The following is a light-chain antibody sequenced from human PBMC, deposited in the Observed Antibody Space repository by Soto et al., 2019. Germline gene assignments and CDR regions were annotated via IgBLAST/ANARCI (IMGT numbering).Light chain of an antibody. Sequence: QSALTQPASVSGSPGQSITISCTGTSSDVGGYNYVSWYQQHPGKAPKLVICEVSNRPSGVSNRFSGSKSGNTASLTISGLQAEDEADYCCSSYTSSSTLVVFGGGTKLTVL. CDR2: EVS. CDR1: SSDVGGYNY. V-gene: IGLV2-14*01. J-gene: IGLJ2*01. CDR3: SSYTSSSTLVV.